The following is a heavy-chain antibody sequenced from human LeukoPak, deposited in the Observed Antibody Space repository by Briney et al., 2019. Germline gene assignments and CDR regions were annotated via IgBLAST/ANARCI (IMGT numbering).Heavy chain of an antibody. J-gene: IGHJ4*02. CDR1: DGSIRSGDYY. CDR2: ISYSGIT. Sequence: PSETLSLICTVSDGSIRSGDYYWSWIRQHPGKGLECIGYISYSGITYSNPSLKSRVTISVGTSKRQFSLRLNSVTPADTAVYYCARDRGLKYGYSFLDSWGQGALVTVSS. D-gene: IGHD5-24*01. V-gene: IGHV4-31*03. CDR3: ARDRGLKYGYSFLDS.